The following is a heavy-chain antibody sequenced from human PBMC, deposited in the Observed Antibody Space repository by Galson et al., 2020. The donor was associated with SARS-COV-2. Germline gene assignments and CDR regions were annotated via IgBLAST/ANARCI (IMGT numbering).Heavy chain of an antibody. V-gene: IGHV4-39*01. J-gene: IGHJ3*02. Sequence: ASETLSLTCTVSGGSISSSSYYWGWIRQPPGKGLEWIGSIYYSGSTYYNPSLKSRVTISVDTSKNQFSLKLSSVTATDTAVYYCARQNRIMGAYDGPFDIWGQGTMVTVSS. CDR2: IYYSGST. CDR3: ARQNRIMGAYDGPFDI. D-gene: IGHD1-26*01. CDR1: GGSISSSSYY.